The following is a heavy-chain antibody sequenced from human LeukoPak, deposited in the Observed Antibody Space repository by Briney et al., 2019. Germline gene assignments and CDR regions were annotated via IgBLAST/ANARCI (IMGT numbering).Heavy chain of an antibody. J-gene: IGHJ3*02. Sequence: PGGSLRLSCAASGFTFSSYAMHWVRQAPGKGLEWEAVISYDGSNKYYADSVKGRFTISRDNSKNTLYLQMNSLRAEDTAVYYCARVGYSDAFDIWGQGTMVTVSS. CDR1: GFTFSSYA. CDR3: ARVGYSDAFDI. D-gene: IGHD5-18*01. CDR2: ISYDGSNK. V-gene: IGHV3-30-3*01.